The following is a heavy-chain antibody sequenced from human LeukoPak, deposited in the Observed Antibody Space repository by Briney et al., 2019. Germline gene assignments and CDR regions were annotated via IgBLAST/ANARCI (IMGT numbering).Heavy chain of an antibody. V-gene: IGHV3-23*01. CDR2: ISGSDT. D-gene: IGHD3-22*01. CDR3: ATHYEIHSDY. J-gene: IGHJ4*02. Sequence: PGGSLRLSCSASGITLSKSTLSWVRLAPGKGLEWVSGISGSDTFYADFVKGRFTISRDNSKNTAYMQLNSLSVADTAIYYCATHYEIHSDYWGQGTLVTVSS. CDR1: GITLSKST.